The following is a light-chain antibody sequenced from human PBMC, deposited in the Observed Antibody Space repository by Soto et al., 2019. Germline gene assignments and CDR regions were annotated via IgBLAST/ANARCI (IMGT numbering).Light chain of an antibody. J-gene: IGLJ1*01. CDR3: RSYTSSSAPLYV. V-gene: IGLV2-14*01. CDR1: SSDVGGYNY. CDR2: DVS. Sequence: QPVLTHPAYVSGSPVQSIPISCTRTSSDVGGYNYVSWYQQHPGKAPKLMIYDVSNRPSGVSNRFSGSKSGNTASLTISGLQAEDEADYYCRSYTSSSAPLYVFGTGTKVTVL.